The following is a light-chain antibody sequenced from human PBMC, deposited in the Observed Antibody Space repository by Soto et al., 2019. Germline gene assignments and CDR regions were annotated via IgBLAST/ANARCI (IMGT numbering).Light chain of an antibody. CDR1: QDISNY. Sequence: DIQMTQSPSSLSASVGDRVTITCQASQDISNYLNWYQQKPGKAPKLLIYDASKLETGVPSRFSGSGSGTDFTFTISNLQTEDIAKYYCQQYDNLPITFGQGTRLEIK. V-gene: IGKV1-33*01. CDR3: QQYDNLPIT. J-gene: IGKJ5*01. CDR2: DAS.